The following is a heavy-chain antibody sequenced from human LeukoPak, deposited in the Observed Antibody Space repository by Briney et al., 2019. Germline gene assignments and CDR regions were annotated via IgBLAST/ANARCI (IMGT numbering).Heavy chain of an antibody. CDR1: GGSFSGYY. CDR2: INHSGST. Sequence: SETLSLTCAVYGGSFSGYYWSWIRQPPGNGLEWIGEINHSGSTNYNPSLKSRVTISVDTSKNQFSLKLSSVTAADTAVYYCARVGGWYRYFDYWGQGTLVTVSS. J-gene: IGHJ4*02. D-gene: IGHD6-19*01. CDR3: ARVGGWYRYFDY. V-gene: IGHV4-34*01.